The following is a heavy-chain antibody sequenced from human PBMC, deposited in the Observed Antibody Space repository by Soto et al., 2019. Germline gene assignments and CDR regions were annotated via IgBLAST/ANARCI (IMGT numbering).Heavy chain of an antibody. CDR3: ARSGLMVYANDFDY. D-gene: IGHD2-8*01. V-gene: IGHV4-59*01. CDR2: IYYSGST. Sequence: SETLSLTCTVSGGSISSYYWSWIRQPPGKGLEWIGYIYYSGSTNYNPSLKSRVTISVDTSKNQFSLKLSSVTAADTAVYYCARSGLMVYANDFDYWGQGTLVTVSS. J-gene: IGHJ4*02. CDR1: GGSISSYY.